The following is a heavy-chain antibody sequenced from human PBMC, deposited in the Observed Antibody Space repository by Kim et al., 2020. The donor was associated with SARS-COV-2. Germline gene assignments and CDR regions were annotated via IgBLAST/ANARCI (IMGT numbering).Heavy chain of an antibody. V-gene: IGHV4-39*07. CDR1: GGSISSSSYY. D-gene: IGHD6-19*01. CDR3: AYKRDSSGWSDNWFDP. CDR2: IYYSGST. J-gene: IGHJ5*02. Sequence: SETLSLTCTVSGGSISSSSYYWGWIRQPPGKGLEWIGSIYYSGSTYYNPSLKSRVTISVDTSKNQFSLKLSSVTAADTAVYYCAYKRDSSGWSDNWFDPWGQGTLVTVSS.